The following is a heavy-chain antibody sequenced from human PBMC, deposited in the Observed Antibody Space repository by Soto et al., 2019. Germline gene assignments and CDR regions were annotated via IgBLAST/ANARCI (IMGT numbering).Heavy chain of an antibody. Sequence: ASVKVSCKASGYTFTSYYMRWVRQAPGQGLEWMGIINPSGGSTSYAQKFQGRVTMTRDTSTSTVYMELSSLRSEDTAVYYCARVSGLLWFGELPSLGYYGMDVWGQGTTVTVS. V-gene: IGHV1-46*01. CDR3: ARVSGLLWFGELPSLGYYGMDV. CDR1: GYTFTSYY. CDR2: INPSGGST. D-gene: IGHD3-10*01. J-gene: IGHJ6*02.